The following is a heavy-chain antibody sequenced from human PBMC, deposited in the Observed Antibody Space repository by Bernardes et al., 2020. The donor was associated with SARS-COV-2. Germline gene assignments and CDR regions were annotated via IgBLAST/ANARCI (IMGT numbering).Heavy chain of an antibody. Sequence: SYTLSRTCTVSAGSIGSSYWAWIRQPPGKGLEWIGYIYYSGNTNYNPSLKSRVTISVDRSQNQFSLNLSSVTPADTAVYYCARDLSHLVRRGFDLWGRGTLVTVSS. J-gene: IGHJ2*01. CDR1: AGSIGSSY. D-gene: IGHD3-10*01. CDR3: ARDLSHLVRRGFDL. V-gene: IGHV4-59*01. CDR2: IYYSGNT.